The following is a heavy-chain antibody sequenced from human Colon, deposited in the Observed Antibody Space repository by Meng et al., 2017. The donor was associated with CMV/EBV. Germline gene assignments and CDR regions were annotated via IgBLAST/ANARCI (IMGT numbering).Heavy chain of an antibody. CDR1: GFTFSSHE. Sequence: GGSLRLSCAASGFTFSSHEMNWVRQAPGKGLEWVSSISSSSSYIYYADSVKGRFTISRDNAKNSLYLQMNSLRAEDTAVYYCARAEGYSNYGYYYGMDVWGQGTTVTVSS. J-gene: IGHJ6*02. V-gene: IGHV3-21*01. D-gene: IGHD4-11*01. CDR3: ARAEGYSNYGYYYGMDV. CDR2: ISSSSSYI.